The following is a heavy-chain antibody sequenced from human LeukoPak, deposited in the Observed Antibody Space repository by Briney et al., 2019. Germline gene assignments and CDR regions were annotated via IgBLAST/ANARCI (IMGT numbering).Heavy chain of an antibody. Sequence: PGGSLRLSCAASGFPFSGYGMNWVRQAPGKGLEWVTVISDDARNEDYADSVKGRFTISRDNSKNILYLQMNSLRAEDTAVYYCAKDTGTTPYDYWGQGTLVTVSS. D-gene: IGHD1-7*01. CDR1: GFPFSGYG. J-gene: IGHJ4*02. CDR2: ISDDARNE. CDR3: AKDTGTTPYDY. V-gene: IGHV3-30*18.